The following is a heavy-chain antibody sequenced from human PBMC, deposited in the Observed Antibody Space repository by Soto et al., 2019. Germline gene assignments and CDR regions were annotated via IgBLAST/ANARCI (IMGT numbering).Heavy chain of an antibody. J-gene: IGHJ4*02. CDR2: IYYSGST. CDR3: CRDDSIGFFGH. Sequence: QVQLQESGPGLVKPSQTLSLTCTVSGGSISSGDYYWSWIRQPPGKGLEWIGYIYYSGSTYYNPSLKRRGNISVDQSKNQVSLKLGSVTAGGTAVYYCCRDDSIGFFGHWGQGTLVTVSS. CDR1: GGSISSGDYY. V-gene: IGHV4-30-4*01. D-gene: IGHD3-22*01.